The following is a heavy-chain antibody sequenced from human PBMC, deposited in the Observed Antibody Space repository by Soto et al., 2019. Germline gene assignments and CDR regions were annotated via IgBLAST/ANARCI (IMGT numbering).Heavy chain of an antibody. V-gene: IGHV4-34*01. CDR2: INHSGST. J-gene: IGHJ6*02. D-gene: IGHD6-13*01. Sequence: SETLSLTCAVYGGSFSGYYWSWIRQPPGKGLEWIGEINHSGSTNYNPSLKSRVTISVDTSKNQFSLKLSSVTAADTAVYYCARGHLSSSCCSMDVWGQGTTVTVSS. CDR3: ARGHLSSSCCSMDV. CDR1: GGSFSGYY.